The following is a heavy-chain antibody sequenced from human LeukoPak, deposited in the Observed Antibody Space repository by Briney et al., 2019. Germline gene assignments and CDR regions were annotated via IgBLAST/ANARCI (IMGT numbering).Heavy chain of an antibody. D-gene: IGHD2-15*01. V-gene: IGHV1-2*02. CDR2: INPSGGST. CDR3: ARELDCSGGSCFARSNWFDP. J-gene: IGHJ5*02. Sequence: ASVKVSCKASGYTFTSYYMHWVRQAPGQGLEWMGIINPSGGSTNYAQKFQGRVTMTRDTSISTAYMELSRLRSDDTAVYYCARELDCSGGSCFARSNWFDPWGQGTLVTVSS. CDR1: GYTFTSYY.